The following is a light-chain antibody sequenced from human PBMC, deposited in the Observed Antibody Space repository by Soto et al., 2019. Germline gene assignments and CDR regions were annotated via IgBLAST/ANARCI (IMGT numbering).Light chain of an antibody. J-gene: IGKJ1*01. V-gene: IGKV3-20*01. Sequence: IVLTQSPGTLSLSPGDRATLSCRASQSVSTSYLAWYQQKPGQAPRLLIYGASSRATGIPDRFSGSGSGTDFTLTISGLEPEDFAVYYCQQYGNSRGTFGQGTKVDNK. CDR1: QSVSTSY. CDR3: QQYGNSRGT. CDR2: GAS.